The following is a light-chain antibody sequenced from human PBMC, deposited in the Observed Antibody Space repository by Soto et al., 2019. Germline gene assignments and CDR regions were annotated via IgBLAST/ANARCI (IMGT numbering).Light chain of an antibody. CDR2: GTS. Sequence: EIVLTQSPGTLSLSPGERATLSCRASQSLSSSYLAWYQQKPGQAPRLLIYGTSIRATGIPDRFSGSGSGTDFTLAITRLEPEHFAVYYCQRFGTYPPWKSGQGTRVDI. V-gene: IGKV3-20*01. CDR1: QSLSSSY. CDR3: QRFGTYPPWK. J-gene: IGKJ1*01.